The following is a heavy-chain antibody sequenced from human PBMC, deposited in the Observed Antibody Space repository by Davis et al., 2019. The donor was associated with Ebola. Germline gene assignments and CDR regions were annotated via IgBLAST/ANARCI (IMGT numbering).Heavy chain of an antibody. D-gene: IGHD3-9*01. J-gene: IGHJ4*02. CDR3: ANEYDDILTGYRLDY. V-gene: IGHV3-23*01. CDR1: GFTFSSYA. CDR2: ISGSGGST. Sequence: PGGSLRLSCAASGFTFSSYAMHWVHQAPGKGLEWVSAISGSGGSTYYADSVKGRFTISRDNSKNTLYLQMNSLRAEDTAVYCCANEYDDILTGYRLDYWGQGTLVTVSS.